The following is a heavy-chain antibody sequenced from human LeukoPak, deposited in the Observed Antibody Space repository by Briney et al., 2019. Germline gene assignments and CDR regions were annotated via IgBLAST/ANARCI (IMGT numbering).Heavy chain of an antibody. CDR1: GFTFSSYS. D-gene: IGHD2-2*01. CDR3: AKDRIFKYQLLSENDY. CDR2: ISSSSSYI. V-gene: IGHV3-21*01. Sequence: GGSLRLSCAASGFTFSSYSMNWVRQAPGKGLEWVSSISSSSSYIYYADSVKGRFTISRDNAKNSLYLQMNSLRAEDTAVYYCAKDRIFKYQLLSENDYWGQGTLVTVSS. J-gene: IGHJ4*02.